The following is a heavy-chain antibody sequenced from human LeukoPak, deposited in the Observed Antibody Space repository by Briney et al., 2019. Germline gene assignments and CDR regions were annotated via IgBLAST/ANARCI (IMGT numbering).Heavy chain of an antibody. CDR3: ARPRYNWNYVGGNWFDP. Sequence: SETLSLTCTVSGGSISSSSYYWGWIRQPPGKGLEWLGSIYYSGSTYYNPSLKSRVTISVDTSKNQFSLKLSSVTAADTAVYYCARPRYNWNYVGGNWFDPWGQGTLVTVSS. CDR2: IYYSGST. J-gene: IGHJ5*02. D-gene: IGHD1-7*01. CDR1: GGSISSSSYY. V-gene: IGHV4-39*07.